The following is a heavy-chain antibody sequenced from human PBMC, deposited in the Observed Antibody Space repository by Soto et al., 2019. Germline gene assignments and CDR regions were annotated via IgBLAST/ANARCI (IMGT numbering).Heavy chain of an antibody. D-gene: IGHD3-3*01. Sequence: ASVKVSCKASGYTFTSYAMHWVRQAPGQRLERMGWINAGNGNTKQSQKFQGRVTITRDTSASTAYMELSSLRSEDTAVYYCARDESKYYDFWSGSRNYHYYGMNVWGQGTTVTVSS. CDR3: ARDESKYYDFWSGSRNYHYYGMNV. V-gene: IGHV1-3*01. CDR1: GYTFTSYA. J-gene: IGHJ6*02. CDR2: INAGNGNT.